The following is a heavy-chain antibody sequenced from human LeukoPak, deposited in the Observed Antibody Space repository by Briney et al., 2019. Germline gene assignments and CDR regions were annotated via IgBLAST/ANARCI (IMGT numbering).Heavy chain of an antibody. V-gene: IGHV4-39*01. CDR2: IYYSGST. J-gene: IGHJ4*02. CDR3: ARGGWEKTAKDF. CDR1: GGSISSSSYY. D-gene: IGHD2-21*02. Sequence: SETLSLTCTVSGGSISSSSYYWGWIRQPPGKGLEWIGSIYYSGSTYYNPSLKSRVTISVDTSKNQFSLKLSSVTAADTAVYYCARGGWEKTAKDFWGQGTLVTVSS.